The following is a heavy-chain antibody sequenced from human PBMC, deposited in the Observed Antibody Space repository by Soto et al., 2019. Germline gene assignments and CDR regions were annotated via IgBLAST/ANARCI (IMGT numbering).Heavy chain of an antibody. D-gene: IGHD3-22*01. Sequence: GSLRLSCAASGFTFSSYAMDWVRQAPGKGLEWVSGISGSGGGTYYADSMKGRFTISRDNSKNTLYLQMNSLRAEDTAVYYCAKGGYYYDTAGMDVWGQGTTVTVSS. CDR2: ISGSGGGT. CDR3: AKGGYYYDTAGMDV. J-gene: IGHJ6*02. V-gene: IGHV3-23*01. CDR1: GFTFSSYA.